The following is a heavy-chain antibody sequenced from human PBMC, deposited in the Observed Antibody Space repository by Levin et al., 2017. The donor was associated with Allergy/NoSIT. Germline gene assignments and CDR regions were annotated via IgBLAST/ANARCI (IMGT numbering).Heavy chain of an antibody. J-gene: IGHJ4*02. CDR3: ARDRGRDMLDH. CDR2: INPGNGDT. CDR1: GYTFTGSY. V-gene: IGHV1-2*02. D-gene: IGHD2-15*01. Sequence: GESLKISCKVSGYTFTGSYLHWVRQAPGQGLEWMGWINPGNGDTSYAENFHGRVTMARDTSVSTAYMDLTRLTSDDTAIYYCARDRGRDMLDHWGQGTLVTVSS.